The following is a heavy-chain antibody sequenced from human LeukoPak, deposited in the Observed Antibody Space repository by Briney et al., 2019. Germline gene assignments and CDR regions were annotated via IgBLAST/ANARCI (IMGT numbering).Heavy chain of an antibody. D-gene: IGHD5-12*01. CDR3: ARHLYSGYDRVFDY. Sequence: SETLSLTCTVSGGSISGYYWIWIWQPPGKGLEWIGYVYYNGITNYNPSLKSRVTISVDTSKSQFSLKLSSVTAADTAVYFCARHLYSGYDRVFDYWGQGSLVTVSS. CDR1: GGSISGYY. J-gene: IGHJ4*02. V-gene: IGHV4-59*08. CDR2: VYYNGIT.